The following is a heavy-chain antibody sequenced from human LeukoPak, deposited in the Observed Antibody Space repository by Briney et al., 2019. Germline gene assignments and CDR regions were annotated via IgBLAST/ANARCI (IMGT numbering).Heavy chain of an antibody. CDR1: GGSVSSGNYY. J-gene: IGHJ5*02. D-gene: IGHD3-10*01. CDR2: IYYSGST. Sequence: PSETLSLTCTVSGGSVSSGNYYWSWIRQPPGKGLEWIGNIYYSGSTNYSPSLTSRVTISLDTSKNQFSLKLSSLTAADTAVYYCARSYSSGSYYSPFDPWGQGTLVTVSS. CDR3: ARSYSSGSYYSPFDP. V-gene: IGHV4-61*01.